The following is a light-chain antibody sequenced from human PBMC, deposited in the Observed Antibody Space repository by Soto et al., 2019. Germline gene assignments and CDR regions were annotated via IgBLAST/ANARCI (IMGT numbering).Light chain of an antibody. CDR3: QQYGSSPPVT. J-gene: IGKJ4*01. Sequence: EIVLTQSPGTLSLSPGERATLSCRASQSVRSNYLAWYQQKPGQAPRLLIYGASSRATGIPDRFSGSGSGIDFTLTLSRLEPEDFAVYYCQQYGSSPPVTFGGGTRVEIK. V-gene: IGKV3-20*01. CDR2: GAS. CDR1: QSVRSNY.